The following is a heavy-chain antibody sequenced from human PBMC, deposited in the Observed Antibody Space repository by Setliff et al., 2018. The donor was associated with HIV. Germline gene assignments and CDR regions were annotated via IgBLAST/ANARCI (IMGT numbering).Heavy chain of an antibody. V-gene: IGHV3-23*01. CDR1: GGSINSYY. J-gene: IGHJ4*02. CDR3: ARENYYVTEY. Sequence: ETLSLTCTVSGGSINSYYWSWVRQAPGKGLEWVSALSGAGGSTYYADSVKGRFTISRDNSKNTLYLQMNSLTAEDTAVSYCARENYYVTEYWGQGTLVTVSS. D-gene: IGHD3-10*02. CDR2: LSGAGGST.